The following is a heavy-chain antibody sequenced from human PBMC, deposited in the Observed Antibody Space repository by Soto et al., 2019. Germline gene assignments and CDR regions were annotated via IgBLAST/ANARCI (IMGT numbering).Heavy chain of an antibody. D-gene: IGHD5-12*01. Sequence: ASVKVSCKASGYTLTSYAMLWVRQAPGQGLEWMGWINPNSGGTNYAQKFQGWVTMTRDTSISTAYMELSRLRSDDTAVYYCAREMATPPGAFDIWGQGTMVTVSS. CDR2: INPNSGGT. V-gene: IGHV1-2*04. CDR3: AREMATPPGAFDI. J-gene: IGHJ3*02. CDR1: GYTLTSYA.